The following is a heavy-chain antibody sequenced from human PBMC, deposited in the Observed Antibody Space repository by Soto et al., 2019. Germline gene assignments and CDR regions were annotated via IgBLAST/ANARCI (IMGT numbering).Heavy chain of an antibody. Sequence: SETLSLTCTASGGSISSGDYYWGWIRQLPGKGLEWIGYIYYTGSTYYNPSLKSRLTISVDTSKNQFSLKLTSVTAADAAVYFCARYQKGPFDYWGQGTLVTVSS. D-gene: IGHD2-2*01. J-gene: IGHJ4*02. CDR3: ARYQKGPFDY. V-gene: IGHV4-30-4*01. CDR2: IYYTGST. CDR1: GGSISSGDYY.